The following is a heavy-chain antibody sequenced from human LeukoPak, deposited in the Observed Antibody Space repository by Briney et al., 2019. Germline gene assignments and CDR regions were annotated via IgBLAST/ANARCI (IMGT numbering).Heavy chain of an antibody. CDR2: IWYDGSNK. Sequence: GGSLRLSCAASGFTFDDYGMSWVRQAPGKGLEWVAVIWYDGSNKYYADSVKGRFTISRDNSKNTLYLQMNSLRAEDTAVYYCAKDRAGATFFDYWGQGTLVTVSS. V-gene: IGHV3-33*06. J-gene: IGHJ4*02. CDR1: GFTFDDYG. D-gene: IGHD1-26*01. CDR3: AKDRAGATFFDY.